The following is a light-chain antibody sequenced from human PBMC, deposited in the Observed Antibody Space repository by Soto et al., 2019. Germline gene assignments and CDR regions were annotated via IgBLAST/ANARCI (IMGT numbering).Light chain of an antibody. J-gene: IGKJ1*01. Sequence: ELVMTHSPATLSVNEGERANHSCRASQSVSSNLAWYQQKPGQAPRLLIYGASTRATGIPARFSGSGSGTEFTLTISSLQSEDFAVYYCQQYNNLQTFCQVTKVDIK. CDR3: QQYNNLQT. CDR1: QSVSSN. V-gene: IGKV3-15*01. CDR2: GAS.